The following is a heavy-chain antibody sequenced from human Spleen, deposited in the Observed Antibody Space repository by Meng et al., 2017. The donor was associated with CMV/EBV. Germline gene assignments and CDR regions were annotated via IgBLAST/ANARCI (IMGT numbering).Heavy chain of an antibody. J-gene: IGHJ4*02. V-gene: IGHV1-2*02. CDR1: GGTFSSYA. CDR2: INPRTGST. CDR3: ARPREYCTSTGCQLYYFDY. Sequence: ASVKVSCKASGGTFSSYAINWVRQAPGKGLEWMGWINPRTGSTKYAQNFQGRVTTTRDRSITTVYMEVSGLRSDDTAVYYCARPREYCTSTGCQLYYFDYWGQGTLVTVSS. D-gene: IGHD2-2*01.